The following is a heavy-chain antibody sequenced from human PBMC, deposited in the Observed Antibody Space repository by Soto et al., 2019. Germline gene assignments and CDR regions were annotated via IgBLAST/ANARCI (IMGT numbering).Heavy chain of an antibody. V-gene: IGHV3-66*01. CDR3: ARDFGYDSGREY. D-gene: IGHD5-12*01. CDR1: GFTVSSNY. J-gene: IGHJ4*02. Sequence: EVQLVESGGGLVQPGGSLRLSCAASGFTVSSNYMSWVRQAPGKGLEWVSVIYSGGSTYYADSVKGRFTISRDNSKNPLYLQMNSLRAEDTAVYYCARDFGYDSGREYWGQGTLVTVSS. CDR2: IYSGGST.